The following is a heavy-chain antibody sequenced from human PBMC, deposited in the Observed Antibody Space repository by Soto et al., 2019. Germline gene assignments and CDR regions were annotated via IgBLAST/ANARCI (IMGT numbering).Heavy chain of an antibody. Sequence: QVQLVQSGAEARKPGSSVKISCTVSGDSFSSYTLTWVRQAPGQGPEWMGGIIPIFHSTIYSQRFKGRVTFTADDSTNTAYLQLTNLRFDDTAIYYCARPSGLLGQYSALPEFWGQGTLVSVSS. D-gene: IGHD5-12*01. J-gene: IGHJ4*02. V-gene: IGHV1-69*19. CDR1: GDSFSSYT. CDR3: ARPSGLLGQYSALPEF. CDR2: IIPIFHST.